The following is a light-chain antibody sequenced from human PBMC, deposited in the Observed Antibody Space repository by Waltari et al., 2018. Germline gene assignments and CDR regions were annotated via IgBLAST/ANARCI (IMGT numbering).Light chain of an antibody. CDR2: EGS. Sequence: QSALTQPASVSGSPGQSITISCTGTSSDVGSYNLFSWYQQDPGKAPKLMIYEGSKRPSGVSNRFSGSKSGNKASLTISGLQAEDEADYYCCSYAGSSTPWVFGGGTKLTVL. V-gene: IGLV2-23*01. CDR3: CSYAGSSTPWV. CDR1: SSDVGSYNL. J-gene: IGLJ3*02.